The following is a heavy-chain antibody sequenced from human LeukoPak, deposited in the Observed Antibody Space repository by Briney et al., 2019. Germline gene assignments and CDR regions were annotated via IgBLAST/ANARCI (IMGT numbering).Heavy chain of an antibody. CDR3: ARAENDFWSGYYIFDY. V-gene: IGHV4-59*01. CDR2: IYYSGST. J-gene: IGHJ4*02. CDR1: GGAISSYY. Sequence: PSETLSLTGTVSGGAISSYYWSWIRQHPGKGLEWIGYIYYSGSTNYNPSLKSRVTISVDTSKNQFSLKLSSVTAADTAVYYCARAENDFWSGYYIFDYWGQGTLVTVSS. D-gene: IGHD3-3*01.